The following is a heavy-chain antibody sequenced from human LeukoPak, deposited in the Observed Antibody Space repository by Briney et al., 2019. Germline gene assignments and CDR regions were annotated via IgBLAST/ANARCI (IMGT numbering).Heavy chain of an antibody. CDR1: GNYW. CDR2: IRSKAYGGTT. CDR3: TRIDYNLYYYYGMDV. Sequence: GGSLRLSCAASGNYWMRWVRQAPGKGLEWVGFIRSKAYGGTTEYAASVKGRFTISRDDSKSIAYLQMNSLKTEDTAVYYCTRIDYNLYYYYGMDVWGQGTTVTVSS. J-gene: IGHJ6*02. V-gene: IGHV3-49*02. D-gene: IGHD4-11*01.